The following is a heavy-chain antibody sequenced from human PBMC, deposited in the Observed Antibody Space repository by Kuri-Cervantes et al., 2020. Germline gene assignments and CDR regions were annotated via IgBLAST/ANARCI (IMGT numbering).Heavy chain of an antibody. CDR3: AKAYDYVWGSYRPYFDY. Sequence: GESLKISCAASGFTFSSYAMSWVRQAPGKGLEWVSAISGSGGSTYYADSVKGRFTISRDNSKNTLYLQMNSLRAEDTAVYYCAKAYDYVWGSYRPYFDYWGQGTLVTVSS. V-gene: IGHV3-23*01. J-gene: IGHJ4*02. D-gene: IGHD3-16*02. CDR1: GFTFSSYA. CDR2: ISGSGGST.